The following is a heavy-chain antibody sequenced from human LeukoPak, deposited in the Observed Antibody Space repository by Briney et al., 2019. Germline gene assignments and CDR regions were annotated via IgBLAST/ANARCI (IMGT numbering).Heavy chain of an antibody. J-gene: IGHJ4*02. CDR2: IFPSGGEI. V-gene: IGHV3-23*01. Sequence: GGSLRLSCAASGFTFSNFAMIWVRQPPGKGLEWVSSIFPSGGEIHYADSVRGRFTISRDNFKNTLDLQMNSLRAEDTTVYYCAKPSCMGELSVLGYWGQGTLVTVSS. D-gene: IGHD3-16*02. CDR1: GFTFSNFA. CDR3: AKPSCMGELSVLGY.